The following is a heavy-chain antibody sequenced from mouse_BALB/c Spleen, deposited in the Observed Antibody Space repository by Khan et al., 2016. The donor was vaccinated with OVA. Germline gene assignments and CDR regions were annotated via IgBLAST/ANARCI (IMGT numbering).Heavy chain of an antibody. D-gene: IGHD1-1*01. Sequence: EVELVESGGDLVKPGGSLKLSCAASGFTFSTYGMSWVRQTPDKRLEWVATVSTGGSYTYYPDSVKGRFTISRDNAKNTLYLQMSGLKSEDTAMFYCTRLAYYYDSEGFASWGHATLVTVSA. V-gene: IGHV5-6*01. CDR3: TRLAYYYDSEGFAS. J-gene: IGHJ3*01. CDR2: VSTGGSYT. CDR1: GFTFSTYG.